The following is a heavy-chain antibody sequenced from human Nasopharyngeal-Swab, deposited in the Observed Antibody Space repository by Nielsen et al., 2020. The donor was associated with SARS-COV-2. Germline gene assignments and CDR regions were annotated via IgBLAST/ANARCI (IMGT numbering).Heavy chain of an antibody. Sequence: SETLSLTLAVYGGSISDYHWSWIRQPPGKGLEGIGEMKPRGRTNYNPSLKSRVAISIDTSKNQFILNLGSVTAADTAVYYCAGHPADFDYWGQGALVTVSS. V-gene: IGHV4-34*01. CDR1: GGSISDYH. CDR2: MKPRGRT. J-gene: IGHJ4*02. CDR3: AGHPADFDY. D-gene: IGHD6-25*01.